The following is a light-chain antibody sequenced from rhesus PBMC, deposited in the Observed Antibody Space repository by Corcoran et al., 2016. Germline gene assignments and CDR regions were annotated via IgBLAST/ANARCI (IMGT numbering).Light chain of an antibody. CDR3: QQYSSRPYS. Sequence: DIQMTQSPSSLSVSIGDTVTITCRASQGISSWLACYQQKPGKAPKLLFYKAFILQSGVPSRFSGSGSGTDFTLTISRMQSEDFATYYCQQYSSRPYSFGQGTKVEIK. J-gene: IGKJ2*01. CDR2: KAF. V-gene: IGKV1-22*01. CDR1: QGISSW.